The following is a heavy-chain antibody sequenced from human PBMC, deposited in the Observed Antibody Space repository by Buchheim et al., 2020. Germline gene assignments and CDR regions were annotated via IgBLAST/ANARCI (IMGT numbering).Heavy chain of an antibody. J-gene: IGHJ4*02. CDR2: IKSKTDGGTI. D-gene: IGHD1-14*01. CDR3: INRAAYY. CDR1: GLTFTNAW. V-gene: IGHV3-15*07. Sequence: EVQLVESGGGLVKPGGSLRLSCAVSGLTFTNAWMNWVRQAPGKGLEWVGRIKSKTDGGTINYAAPVKGRFTISKDDSKKQVFLQMNSLKTEDTAVYYCINRAAYYWGQGTL.